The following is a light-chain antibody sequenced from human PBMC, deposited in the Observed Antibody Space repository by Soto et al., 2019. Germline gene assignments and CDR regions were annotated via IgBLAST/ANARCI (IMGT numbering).Light chain of an antibody. J-gene: IGKJ1*01. Sequence: EIVLTQSPGTLSLSPVERATLSCSSSQSVSSSYLAWYQQKPGQAPRLLIYGASSRATGIPDRFSGSGSGTDFTLTISRLEPEDFAVYYCQQYGSSRWTFGQGTKVDIK. CDR1: QSVSSSY. CDR3: QQYGSSRWT. CDR2: GAS. V-gene: IGKV3-20*01.